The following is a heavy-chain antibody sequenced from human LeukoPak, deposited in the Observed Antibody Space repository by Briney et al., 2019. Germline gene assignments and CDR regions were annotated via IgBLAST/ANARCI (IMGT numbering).Heavy chain of an antibody. D-gene: IGHD2-8*01. V-gene: IGHV3-23*01. CDR3: AKQSYARSLGE. Sequence: GGSLRLSCATSGFPFSDFSMSWVRQAPGRGLEWISTTNSGGTSTYYAETVQGRFTISRDNSKNTLYMQMSSLRVEDTAVYYCAKQSYARSLGEGGPGTLVSVSS. CDR2: TNSGGTST. J-gene: IGHJ4*02. CDR1: GFPFSDFS.